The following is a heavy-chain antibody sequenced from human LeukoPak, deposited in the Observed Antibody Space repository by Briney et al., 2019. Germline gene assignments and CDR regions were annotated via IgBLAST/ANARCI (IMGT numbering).Heavy chain of an antibody. J-gene: IGHJ5*02. Sequence: SVKVSCKASGYTFTGYYMHWVRQAPGQGLEWMGRIIPIFGTANYAQKFQGRVTITTDESTSTAYMELSSLRSEDTAVYYCARAGGGYCSSTSCYRVWFDPWGQGTLVTVSS. CDR2: IIPIFGTA. V-gene: IGHV1-69*05. CDR1: GYTFTGYY. D-gene: IGHD2-2*02. CDR3: ARAGGGYCSSTSCYRVWFDP.